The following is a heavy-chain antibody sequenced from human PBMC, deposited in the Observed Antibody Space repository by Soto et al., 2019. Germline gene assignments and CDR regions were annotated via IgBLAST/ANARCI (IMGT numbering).Heavy chain of an antibody. V-gene: IGHV3-23*01. J-gene: IGHJ4*02. CDR3: AKDLEVLSARFES. CDR1: GFTFGNCA. CDR2: ISTSGGRT. Sequence: GGSLRLSCRASGFTFGNCAMAWVRQAPGKGLEWVSGISTSGGRTYYADSAKGRFTISRDNSNNTLYLQMSSLRAEDTAVYYCAKDLEVLSARFESWGQGALVTVSS. D-gene: IGHD2-15*01.